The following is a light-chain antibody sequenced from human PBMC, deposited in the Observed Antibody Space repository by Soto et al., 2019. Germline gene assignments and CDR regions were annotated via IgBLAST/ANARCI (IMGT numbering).Light chain of an antibody. J-gene: IGLJ3*02. CDR3: QSLGTGIQV. V-gene: IGLV4-69*01. CDR1: SGYSTYA. Sequence: QPVLTQSPSASASLGASVKLTCTLSSGYSTYAIAWHQQQSEKGPRFLMKINYDGTHSKGDGFFDRFSGSSSGAERHLTISSLQSDDEADYYCQSLGTGIQVFGGGTKLTVL. CDR2: INYDGTH.